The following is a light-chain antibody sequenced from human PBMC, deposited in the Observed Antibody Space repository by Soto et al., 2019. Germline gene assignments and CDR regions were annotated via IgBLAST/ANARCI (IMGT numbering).Light chain of an antibody. CDR2: EVN. CDR1: SSDVGGHNF. V-gene: IGLV2-8*01. CDR3: SAYAGNNNPVI. Sequence: QSVLTQPPSASGSPGQSVTISCTGTSSDVGGHNFVTWYQQHPGKAPKFLIYEVNKRPLGVPDRFSGSKSGITASLTVSGLQADDEAYYYCSAYAGNNNPVIFGGGTKVTVL. J-gene: IGLJ2*01.